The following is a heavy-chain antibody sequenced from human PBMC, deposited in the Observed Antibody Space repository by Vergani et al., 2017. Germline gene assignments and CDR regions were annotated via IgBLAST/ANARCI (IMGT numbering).Heavy chain of an antibody. D-gene: IGHD1-1*01. J-gene: IGHJ5*02. Sequence: QVQLVQSGAEVKKPGASVKVFCKVSGYTLTSYDINWLRQATGQGLEWMGWMNPNSGNKGYAQKFQGRVTMTRNTSISTAYMELSSLRCEDAAVYYCAMLERRRGTWFDPWGQGTLVTVSS. CDR1: GYTLTSYD. CDR2: MNPNSGNK. V-gene: IGHV1-8*01. CDR3: AMLERRRGTWFDP.